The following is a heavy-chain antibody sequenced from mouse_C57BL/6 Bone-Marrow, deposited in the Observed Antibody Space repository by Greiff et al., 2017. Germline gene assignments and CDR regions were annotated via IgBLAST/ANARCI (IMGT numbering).Heavy chain of an antibody. CDR2: IYPRSGNT. CDR1: GYTFTSYG. J-gene: IGHJ4*01. Sequence: QVHLKQSGAELARPGASVKLSCKASGYTFTSYGISWVKQRTGQGLEWIGEIYPRSGNTYYNEKFKGKATLTADKSSSTAYMELRSLTSEVSAVYCCARLEVDAMDYWGQGTSVTVSS. V-gene: IGHV1-81*01. CDR3: ARLEVDAMDY.